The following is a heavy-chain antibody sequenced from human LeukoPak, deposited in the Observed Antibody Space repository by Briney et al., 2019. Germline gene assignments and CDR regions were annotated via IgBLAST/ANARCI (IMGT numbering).Heavy chain of an antibody. CDR1: GGSMSPYH. V-gene: IGHV4-59*08. CDR2: IYYSGST. CDR3: ARSGTMTTVIPFDY. J-gene: IGHJ4*02. D-gene: IGHD4-11*01. Sequence: SETLSLTCTVSGGSMSPYHWGWIRQPPGKGLEWTGYIYYSGSTNYNPSFKSRVTISVDMSKNQFSLKLSSVTAADTAVYYCARSGTMTTVIPFDYWGQGTLVTVSS.